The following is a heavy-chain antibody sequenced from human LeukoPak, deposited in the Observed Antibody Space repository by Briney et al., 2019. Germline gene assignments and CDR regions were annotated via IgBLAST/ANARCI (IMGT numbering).Heavy chain of an antibody. CDR2: IKQGESER. D-gene: IGHD3-22*01. J-gene: IGHJ3*02. CDR1: GFTFRSYR. V-gene: IGHV3-7*04. CDR3: ARGDNSAFDI. Sequence: GGSLRLSCAASGFTFRSYRMNWVRQAPGKGLEWVASIKQGESERYYVDSVNGRFTISRDDAKNSLYLQMNSLRAEDTAVDYCARGDNSAFDIWGLGTMVTVSS.